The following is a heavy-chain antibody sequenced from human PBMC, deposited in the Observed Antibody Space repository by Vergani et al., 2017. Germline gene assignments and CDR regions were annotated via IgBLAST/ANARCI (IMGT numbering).Heavy chain of an antibody. CDR2: INTDTGNP. D-gene: IGHD5-18*01. V-gene: IGHV7-4-1*02. Sequence: QVPLVQSGSALKKPGASVKVSCKTSGYTFTTYPINWVRQAPGQGPEWMGRINTDTGNPTYAQGFTGRFVFSLDTSVRTAYLQISSLKAEDTAVYYCARDRGYSYGHPNGYYYYYAMDVWGQGTTVTVSS. CDR1: GYTFTTYP. CDR3: ARDRGYSYGHPNGYYYYYAMDV. J-gene: IGHJ6*02.